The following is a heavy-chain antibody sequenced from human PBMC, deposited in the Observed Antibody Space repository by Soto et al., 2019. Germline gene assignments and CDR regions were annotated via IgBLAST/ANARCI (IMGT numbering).Heavy chain of an antibody. V-gene: IGHV4-34*01. CDR1: GGSFSGYY. J-gene: IGHJ4*02. Sequence: SETLSLTCAVYGGSFSGYYWSWIRQPPGKGLEWIGEINHSGSTNYNPSLKSRVTISVDTSKNQFSLKLSSVTAADTAVYYCARGRGGPRPYSLLRGQGTLVTVSS. D-gene: IGHD6-13*01. CDR2: INHSGST. CDR3: ARGRGGPRPYSLL.